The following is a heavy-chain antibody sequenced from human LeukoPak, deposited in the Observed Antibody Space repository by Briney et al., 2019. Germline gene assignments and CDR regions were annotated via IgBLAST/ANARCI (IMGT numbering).Heavy chain of an antibody. J-gene: IGHJ4*02. V-gene: IGHV4-34*01. CDR2: INHSGST. Sequence: PSETRSLTCAVYGGSFSGYYWSWIRQPPGKGLEWIGEINHSGSTYYSPSLKSRVTMSVDRSKNQFSLKLSSVTAADTAVYYCVRGTGIITSCSVWGQGTLVTVFS. CDR1: GGSFSGYY. CDR3: VRGTGIITSCSV. D-gene: IGHD2-2*01.